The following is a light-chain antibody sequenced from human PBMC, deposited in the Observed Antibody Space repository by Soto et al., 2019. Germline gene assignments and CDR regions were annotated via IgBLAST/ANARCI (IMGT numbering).Light chain of an antibody. CDR2: DAS. Sequence: EIVMTQSPATLSVSPVERATLSCMASKSVSSSYLARYPPRPGLAPRLLIHDASSRATGIPDRFSGTKSGTDFTLTIRRREAEDAAFYYCQQYGSSPITFGQGTRLE. V-gene: IGKV3D-20*01. CDR3: QQYGSSPIT. J-gene: IGKJ5*01. CDR1: KSVSSSY.